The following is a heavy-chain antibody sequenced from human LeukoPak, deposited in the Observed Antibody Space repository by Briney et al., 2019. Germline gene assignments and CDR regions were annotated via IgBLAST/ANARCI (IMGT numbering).Heavy chain of an antibody. CDR3: ARDRDPGIRGYSGYGAYHYGLDV. CDR1: EFIFRGYW. CDR2: IYKEGSEN. D-gene: IGHD5-12*01. Sequence: PGGSLRLSCEASEFIFRGYWMTWVRQAPGKGLEWVANIYKEGSENYYVDSVKGRFTFSRDNAKNSRYLQMNSLRAEDTAVYYCARDRDPGIRGYSGYGAYHYGLDVWGQGTTVSVSS. J-gene: IGHJ6*02. V-gene: IGHV3-7*05.